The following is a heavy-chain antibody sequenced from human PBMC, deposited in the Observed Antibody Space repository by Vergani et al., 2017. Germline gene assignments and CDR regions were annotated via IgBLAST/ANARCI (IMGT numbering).Heavy chain of an antibody. Sequence: EVQLLESGGGLVQPGGSLRLSCAASGFTFSSYSMNWVRQAPGKGLEWVSSISSSSSYIYYADSGKGRFPISRDNAKNSLYLQMNSLRAEDTAVYYWAARGAVAATQEYYYYYGMDVWGQGP. D-gene: IGHD2-15*01. CDR3: AARGAVAATQEYYYYYGMDV. V-gene: IGHV3-21*01. J-gene: IGHJ6*02. CDR2: ISSSSSYI. CDR1: GFTFSSYS.